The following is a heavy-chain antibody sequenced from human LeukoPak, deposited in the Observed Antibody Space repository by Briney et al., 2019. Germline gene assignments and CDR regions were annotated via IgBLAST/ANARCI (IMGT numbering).Heavy chain of an antibody. V-gene: IGHV3-48*03. CDR3: VKAMDV. Sequence: GGSLRLSCAVSGFTFSNYEMNWVRQAPGKGLEWVSCITTSGSAIYYPGSVRGRFTISRDNAKSSLYLQMNSLRAEDTAVYYCVKAMDVWGQGTTVTVSS. CDR2: ITTSGSAI. J-gene: IGHJ6*02. CDR1: GFTFSNYE.